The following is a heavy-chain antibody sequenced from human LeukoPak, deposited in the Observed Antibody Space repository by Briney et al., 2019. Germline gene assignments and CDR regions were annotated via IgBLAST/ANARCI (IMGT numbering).Heavy chain of an antibody. Sequence: GGSLRLSCAASGFTFSSYGMNWVRQAPGKGLEWVSSISSSSSYIYYADSVKGRFTISRDNAKNSLYLQMNGLRAEDTAVYYCARSKGERQLVADYWGQGTLVTVSS. J-gene: IGHJ4*02. V-gene: IGHV3-21*01. CDR2: ISSSSSYI. CDR3: ARSKGERQLVADY. D-gene: IGHD6-6*01. CDR1: GFTFSSYG.